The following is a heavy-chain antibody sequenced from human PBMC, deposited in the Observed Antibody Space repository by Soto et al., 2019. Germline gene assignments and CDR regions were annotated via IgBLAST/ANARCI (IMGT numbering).Heavy chain of an antibody. CDR2: IYYSGST. D-gene: IGHD6-13*01. CDR1: GGSISSSSYY. J-gene: IGHJ6*02. Sequence: TLSLTCTVSGGSISSSSYYWGWIRQPPGKGLEWIGSIYYSGSTYYNPSLKSRVTISVDTSKNQFSLKLSSVTAADTAVYYCARHSKALAAAGMWGYYYYGMDVWGQGTTVTVSS. CDR3: ARHSKALAAAGMWGYYYYGMDV. V-gene: IGHV4-39*01.